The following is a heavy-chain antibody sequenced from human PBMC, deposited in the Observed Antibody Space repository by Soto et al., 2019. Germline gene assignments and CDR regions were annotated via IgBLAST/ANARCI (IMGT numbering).Heavy chain of an antibody. J-gene: IGHJ4*02. V-gene: IGHV3-21*01. CDR1: GFTFSSYS. D-gene: IGHD3-22*01. CDR3: ARVGDSSAQGDY. Sequence: PGGSLRLSCAASGFTFSSYSMNWVRQAPGKGLEWVSSISSSSSYIYYADSVKGRFTISRDNAKNSLYLQMNSLRAEDTAVYYCARVGDSSAQGDYWGQGPLVTVS. CDR2: ISSSSSYI.